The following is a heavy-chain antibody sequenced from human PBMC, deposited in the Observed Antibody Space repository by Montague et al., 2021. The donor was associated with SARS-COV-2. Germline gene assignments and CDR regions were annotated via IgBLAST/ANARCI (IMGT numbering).Heavy chain of an antibody. CDR3: ARSTQLWLRVSDYYFDY. D-gene: IGHD5-18*01. CDR2: IYHSGST. Sequence: SETLSLTCTVSGGSISSYYWSWIRQPPGKGLEWIGYIYHSGSTNYNPSLKSRVTISVDTSKNQFSLKLSSVTATDTAVYYCARSTQLWLRVSDYYFDYWGQGTMVTVSS. J-gene: IGHJ4*02. CDR1: GGSISSYY. V-gene: IGHV4-59*01.